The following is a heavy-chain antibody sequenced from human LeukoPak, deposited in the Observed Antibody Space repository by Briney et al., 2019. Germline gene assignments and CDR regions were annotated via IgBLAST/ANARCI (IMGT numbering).Heavy chain of an antibody. V-gene: IGHV4-34*01. J-gene: IGHJ4*02. CDR3: ARAERGLQLLQLPLYYFDY. D-gene: IGHD5-24*01. CDR1: GGSFSGYY. CDR2: INHSGST. Sequence: SETLSLTCAVYGGSFSGYYWSWIRQPPGKRLEWIGEINHSGSTNYNPSLKSRVTISVDTSKNQFSLKLSSVTAADTAVYYCARAERGLQLLQLPLYYFDYWGQGTLVTVSS.